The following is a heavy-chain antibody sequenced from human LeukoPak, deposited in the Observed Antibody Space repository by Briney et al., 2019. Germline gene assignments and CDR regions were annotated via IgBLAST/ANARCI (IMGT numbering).Heavy chain of an antibody. D-gene: IGHD6-19*01. CDR3: TTDRQSVAAPRLDY. V-gene: IGHV1-46*01. Sequence: ASVKVSCKASGYTFTGYYMHWVRQAPGQGLEWMGIISPDGGSTNYAQKLQGRLTVTRDTSTSTVYMELSSLRPEDTAVYYCTTDRQSVAAPRLDYWGQGTLVTVSS. CDR2: ISPDGGST. CDR1: GYTFTGYY. J-gene: IGHJ4*02.